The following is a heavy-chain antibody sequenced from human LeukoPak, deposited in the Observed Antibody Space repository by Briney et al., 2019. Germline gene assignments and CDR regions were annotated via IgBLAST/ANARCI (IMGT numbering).Heavy chain of an antibody. Sequence: PGGPLRLSCAASGFTFSSYSMNWVRQAPGKGLEWVSYISSSSSTIYYADSVKGRFTISRDNAKNSLYLQMNSLRAEDTAVYYCARVGSPNFWSGYVSNYYYYYMDVWGKGTTVTVSS. V-gene: IGHV3-48*04. D-gene: IGHD3-3*01. CDR3: ARVGSPNFWSGYVSNYYYYYMDV. J-gene: IGHJ6*03. CDR1: GFTFSSYS. CDR2: ISSSSSTI.